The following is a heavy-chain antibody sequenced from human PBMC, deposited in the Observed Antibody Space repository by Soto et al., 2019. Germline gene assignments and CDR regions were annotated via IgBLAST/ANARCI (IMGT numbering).Heavy chain of an antibody. Sequence: SVKVSCKASGGTFSSYAISWVRQAPGQGLEWMGGIIPIFGTANYAQKFQGRVTITADESTSTAYTELSSLRSEDTAVYYCARVPDCGGDCYFSYFDLWGRGTLVTVSS. CDR2: IIPIFGTA. J-gene: IGHJ2*01. CDR1: GGTFSSYA. D-gene: IGHD2-21*02. V-gene: IGHV1-69*13. CDR3: ARVPDCGGDCYFSYFDL.